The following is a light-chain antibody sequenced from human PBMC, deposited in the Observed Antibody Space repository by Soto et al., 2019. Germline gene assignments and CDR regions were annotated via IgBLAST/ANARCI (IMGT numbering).Light chain of an antibody. J-gene: IGKJ2*01. CDR3: QQYNNWPRT. CDR2: GAS. CDR1: QSVSSN. V-gene: IGKV3-15*01. Sequence: EIVMTQSPATLSVSPGERATVSCRASQSVSSNLAWYQQKPGQAPRRLIYGASTRATGIPARFSGSGYGTEFTLTIGSLQSEDFAVYYCQQYNNWPRTFGQGTKLEI.